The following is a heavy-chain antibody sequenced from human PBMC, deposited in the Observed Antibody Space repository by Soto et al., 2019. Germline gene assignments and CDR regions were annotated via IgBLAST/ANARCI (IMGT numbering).Heavy chain of an antibody. D-gene: IGHD5-12*01. Sequence: SGTLYLTWTVSGASINGDCWSWIGQSPGKGLEWIGYIYHMGGTDYNPSLKSRVTISIDKSKNQFSLNLRSVTAADTAVYFCARFTYKSGFNWFDPWGQGTQVTVSS. CDR2: IYHMGGT. V-gene: IGHV4-59*03. CDR3: ARFTYKSGFNWFDP. J-gene: IGHJ5*02. CDR1: GASINGDC.